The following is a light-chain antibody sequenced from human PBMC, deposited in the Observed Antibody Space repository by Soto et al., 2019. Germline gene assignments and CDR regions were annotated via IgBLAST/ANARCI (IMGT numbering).Light chain of an antibody. J-gene: IGKJ1*01. Sequence: DIQMTQSPSSLSASVGDRVTITCRASQRISSYLNWYQQKPGKAPKLLIYAASSLQSGVPSRFSGSGSGTGFTLTISSLQPEDFATYYCQQSYSTLTWTFGQGTKVDIK. V-gene: IGKV1-39*01. CDR1: QRISSY. CDR3: QQSYSTLTWT. CDR2: AAS.